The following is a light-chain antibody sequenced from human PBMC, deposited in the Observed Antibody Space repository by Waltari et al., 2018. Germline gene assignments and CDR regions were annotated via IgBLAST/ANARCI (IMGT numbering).Light chain of an antibody. CDR3: SSLSSSSTLVV. CDR2: DVP. J-gene: IGLJ2*01. CDR1: STDVGRYHY. Sequence: QTDLTQPASVSGSPGQSITIYCTGTSTDVGRYHYVSWYQPHPGKAPKLMIYDVPHRPSGVSDRFSGSKSGNTASLTISGLQAEDEADYYCSSLSSSSTLVVFGGGTKLTVL. V-gene: IGLV2-14*03.